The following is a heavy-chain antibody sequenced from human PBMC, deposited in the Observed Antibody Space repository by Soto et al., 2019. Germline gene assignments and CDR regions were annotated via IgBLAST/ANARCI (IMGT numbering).Heavy chain of an antibody. V-gene: IGHV3-30*18. Sequence: GGSLRLSFAVPGFSLTRYGMHWGRQAPGEGLEWVAAISYDGSNKYYADSVKGRFTISRDNSKNTLYLQMNSLRAEDTAVYYCAKDRKRYFDWLLEHYFDYWGQGTLVTVSS. D-gene: IGHD3-9*01. CDR1: GFSLTRYG. CDR2: ISYDGSNK. J-gene: IGHJ4*02. CDR3: AKDRKRYFDWLLEHYFDY.